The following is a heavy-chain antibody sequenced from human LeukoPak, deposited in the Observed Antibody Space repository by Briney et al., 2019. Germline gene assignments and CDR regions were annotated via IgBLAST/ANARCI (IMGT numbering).Heavy chain of an antibody. D-gene: IGHD2-2*01. CDR1: RDSISSSNCY. CDR2: IYFSGGT. V-gene: IGHV4-39*01. Sequence: SETLSLTCTVSRDSISSSNCYWGWIRQPPGKGLEWIGSIYFSGGTYYNASLKSRVTISVDTSKNQFSLKLSSVTAADTAVYYCARHYCSSTSCYGVGSQPYDYWGQGTLVTVSS. J-gene: IGHJ4*02. CDR3: ARHYCSSTSCYGVGSQPYDY.